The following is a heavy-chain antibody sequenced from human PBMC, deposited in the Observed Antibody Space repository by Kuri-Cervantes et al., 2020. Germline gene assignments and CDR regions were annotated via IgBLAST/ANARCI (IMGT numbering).Heavy chain of an antibody. CDR2: ISYDGSNK. CDR1: GFTFSSYG. D-gene: IGHD1-14*01. J-gene: IGHJ6*02. V-gene: IGHV3-30*03. Sequence: LSLTRAASGFTFSSYGMHWVRQAPGKGLEWVAVISYDGSNKYYADSVKGRFTISRDNSKNTLYLQMNSLRAEDTAVYYCARDWDRTTLYYYYGMDVWGQGTTVTVSS. CDR3: ARDWDRTTLYYYYGMDV.